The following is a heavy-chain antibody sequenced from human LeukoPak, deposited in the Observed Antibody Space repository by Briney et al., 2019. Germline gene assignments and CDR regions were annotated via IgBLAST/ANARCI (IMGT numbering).Heavy chain of an antibody. CDR1: GFTFSSYA. V-gene: IGHV3-23*01. CDR3: AKEGGWVSYGSLYWYFDL. Sequence: GGSLRLSCAASGFTFSSYAMSWVRQAPGKGLEWVSAISGSGGSTYYADSVKGRFTISRDNSKNTLYLQMNSLRAEDTAVYYCAKEGGWVSYGSLYWYFDLWGRGTLVTVSS. CDR2: ISGSGGST. D-gene: IGHD5-18*01. J-gene: IGHJ2*01.